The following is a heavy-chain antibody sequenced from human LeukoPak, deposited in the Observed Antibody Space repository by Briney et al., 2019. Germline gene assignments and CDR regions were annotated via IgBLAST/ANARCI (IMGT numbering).Heavy chain of an antibody. Sequence: SETLSLTCNVSGGSISSTNYYWGWIRQPPGKGLEWIGSIYYSGSTHYNPSLKSRVTISVDTSKNQFSLKLSSATAADTAVYYCARYDRRFDPWGQGTLVTVSS. V-gene: IGHV4-39*07. CDR3: ARYDRRFDP. D-gene: IGHD3-22*01. CDR2: IYYSGST. J-gene: IGHJ5*02. CDR1: GGSISSTNYY.